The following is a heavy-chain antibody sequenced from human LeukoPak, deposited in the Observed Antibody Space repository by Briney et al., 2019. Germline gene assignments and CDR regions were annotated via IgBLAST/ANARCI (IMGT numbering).Heavy chain of an antibody. V-gene: IGHV6-1*01. CDR1: GDSVSSKSGG. J-gene: IGHJ5*01. CDR2: TYYTSKWYN. Sequence: SQTRSLTCGISGDSVSSKSGGWNWIRQSPSRGLEWLGRTYYTSKWYNEYAVSMKSRITINSYTSTTQLSLHLDSVTPEDTAVYYCAREQLWSGPNRFDSWGQGTLVTVSS. D-gene: IGHD3-10*02. CDR3: AREQLWSGPNRFDS.